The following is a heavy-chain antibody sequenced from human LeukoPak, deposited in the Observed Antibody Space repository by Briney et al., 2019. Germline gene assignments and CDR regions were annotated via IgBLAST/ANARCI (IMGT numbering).Heavy chain of an antibody. CDR2: ISSSSSYI. V-gene: IGHV3-21*01. J-gene: IGHJ4*02. D-gene: IGHD3-10*01. CDR3: ARVHWGSGSYRDY. Sequence: GGSLRLSCEASGFTFSSYSMNWVRQAPGKGLEWVSSISSSSSYIYYADSVKGRFTISRDNAKNSLYLQMNSLRAEDTAVYYCARVHWGSGSYRDYWGQGTLVTVSS. CDR1: GFTFSSYS.